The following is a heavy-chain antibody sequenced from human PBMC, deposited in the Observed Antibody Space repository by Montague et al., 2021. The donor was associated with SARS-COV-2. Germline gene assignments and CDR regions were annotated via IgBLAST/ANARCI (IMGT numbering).Heavy chain of an antibody. CDR2: IYTSGST. Sequence: TLSLTCTVSGGSIRSGIYYWSWIRQPAGKGLEWIGRIYTSGSTNYNPSLNSRVTISVDTSKNQFSLKLSSVTAADTAVYYCARGTTVSSSGYYTGWFDPRGQGTLVTVSS. V-gene: IGHV4-61*02. D-gene: IGHD3-3*01. CDR1: GGSIRSGIYY. CDR3: ARGTTVSSSGYYTGWFDP. J-gene: IGHJ5*02.